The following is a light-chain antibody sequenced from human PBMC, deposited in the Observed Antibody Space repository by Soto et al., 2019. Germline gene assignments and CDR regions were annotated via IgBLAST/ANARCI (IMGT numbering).Light chain of an antibody. V-gene: IGKV2-28*01. J-gene: IGKJ2*01. CDR1: QSLLHSNGYNY. Sequence: DIVMTQSPLSLPVTPGEPASISCRSSQSLLHSNGYNYLDWYLQKPGQSPQLLIYLGSNRASGVPDRFSGRGSGTDFTLKISRVEAEDVGVYYCMQALQTPPYTFGQGPKLEIK. CDR2: LGS. CDR3: MQALQTPPYT.